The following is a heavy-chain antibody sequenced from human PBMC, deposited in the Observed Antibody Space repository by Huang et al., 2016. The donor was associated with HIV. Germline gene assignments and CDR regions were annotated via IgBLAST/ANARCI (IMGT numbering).Heavy chain of an antibody. CDR3: ARGQGGYYYYYMDV. V-gene: IGHV4-34*01. J-gene: IGHJ6*03. Sequence: QVQLQQWGAGLLRPSETLSLTCVVYGGSFSGYYGTWIRQPPGKGLEWIGEINHSERTNYNPSLKSRVTISVDTSRNQFSLTLTSVTAADTAVYYCARGQGGYYYYYMDVWGKGTTVTVSS. CDR1: GGSFSGYY. CDR2: INHSERT.